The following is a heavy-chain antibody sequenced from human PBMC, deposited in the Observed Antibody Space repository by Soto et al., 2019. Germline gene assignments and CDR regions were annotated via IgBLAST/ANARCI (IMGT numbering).Heavy chain of an antibody. J-gene: IGHJ4*01. V-gene: IGHV3-48*01. CDR2: ISSSSSTI. D-gene: IGHD3-22*01. CDR1: GFTFSSYS. Sequence: ESGGGLVQPGGSLRLSCAASGFTFSSYSMNWVRQAPGKGLEWVSYISSSSSTIYYADSVKGRFTISRDNAKNSLYLQMNSLRAEDTAVYYCARDYYDSSGYSADFDYWGHGTLVTVSS. CDR3: ARDYYDSSGYSADFDY.